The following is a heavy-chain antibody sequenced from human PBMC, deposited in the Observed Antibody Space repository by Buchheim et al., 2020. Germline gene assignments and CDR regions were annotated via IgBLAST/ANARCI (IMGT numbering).Heavy chain of an antibody. D-gene: IGHD1-26*01. V-gene: IGHV1-46*03. CDR3: ARAPGRVGATTAPDYYGMDV. CDR2: INPSGGST. J-gene: IGHJ6*02. CDR1: GYTFTSYY. Sequence: QVQLVQSGAEVKKPGASVKVSCKASGYTFTSYYMHWVRQAPGQGLEWMGIINPSGGSTSYAQKFQGRVTMTRDPSTSTVYIELSSLRSEDTAVYYCARAPGRVGATTAPDYYGMDVWGQGTT.